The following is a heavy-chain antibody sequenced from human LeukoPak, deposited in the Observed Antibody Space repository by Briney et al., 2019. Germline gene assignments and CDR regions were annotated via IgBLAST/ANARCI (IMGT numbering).Heavy chain of an antibody. Sequence: SETLSLTCAVYGGSFSDYYWSWIRQPPGKGLEWIGEINHSGSTNYNPSLKSRVTISVDTSKNQFSLKLSSVTAADTAVYYCARSDGYGLVDIWGQGTMVTVSS. CDR1: GGSFSDYY. D-gene: IGHD3-10*01. V-gene: IGHV4-34*01. CDR3: ARSDGYGLVDI. CDR2: INHSGST. J-gene: IGHJ3*02.